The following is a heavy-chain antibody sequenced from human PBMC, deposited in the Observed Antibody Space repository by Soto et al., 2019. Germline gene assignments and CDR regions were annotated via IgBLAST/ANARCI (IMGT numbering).Heavy chain of an antibody. CDR2: IYYSGRT. Sequence: QVQLQESGPGLVKPSQTLSLTCTVSGGPISSGGYYWSWIRQHPGKGLEWIGYIYYSGRTYYNPSVKSRVTISADTLKNQFSLRLSSVTAADTAVYYCARDHCTNAVCRGAFDIWGQGTMVTVSS. D-gene: IGHD2-8*01. CDR3: ARDHCTNAVCRGAFDI. J-gene: IGHJ3*02. V-gene: IGHV4-31*03. CDR1: GGPISSGGYY.